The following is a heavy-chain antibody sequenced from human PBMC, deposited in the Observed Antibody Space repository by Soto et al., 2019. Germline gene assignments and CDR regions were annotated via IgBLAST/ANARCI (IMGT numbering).Heavy chain of an antibody. CDR2: ILPVFQTA. CDR1: GGLFSSYH. D-gene: IGHD3-22*01. J-gene: IGHJ4*02. Sequence: QEQLVQSGAEVKQPGSSVKVSCTASGGLFSSYHISWVRQVPGQGLEWMGGILPVFQTAYYTQKFQGRVTITADESTNTAYKELISLRSEDTAIYYCARGGSGYTWFNEFWGQGTLVTVSS. CDR3: ARGGSGYTWFNEF. V-gene: IGHV1-69*01.